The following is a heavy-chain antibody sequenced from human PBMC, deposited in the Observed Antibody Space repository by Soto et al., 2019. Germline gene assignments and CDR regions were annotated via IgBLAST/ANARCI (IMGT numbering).Heavy chain of an antibody. D-gene: IGHD6-6*01. CDR1: GGTFSSYA. CDR3: ARGIAARPGYYYGMDV. J-gene: IGHJ6*02. V-gene: IGHV1-69*06. Sequence: SVKVSCKASGGTFSSYAISWVRQAPGQGLEWMGGIIPIFGTANYAQKFQGRVTITADKSTSTAYMELSSLRSEDTAVYYCARGIAARPGYYYGMDVWGQGTTVTVSS. CDR2: IIPIFGTA.